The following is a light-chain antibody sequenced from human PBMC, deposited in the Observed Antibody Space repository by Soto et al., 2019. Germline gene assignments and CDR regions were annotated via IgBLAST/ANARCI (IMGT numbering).Light chain of an antibody. CDR2: EVT. V-gene: IGLV2-23*02. CDR1: SSDVGGYNL. CDR3: CSYAGTRTLV. Sequence: QSALTQPASVSGSPGQSITISCTGTSSDVGGYNLVSWYQQYPGKAPKLVIYEVTKRPSGVSNRFSGSKSGNTASLTISGLQAEDEADYYCCSYAGTRTLVFGGGTQLTVL. J-gene: IGLJ2*01.